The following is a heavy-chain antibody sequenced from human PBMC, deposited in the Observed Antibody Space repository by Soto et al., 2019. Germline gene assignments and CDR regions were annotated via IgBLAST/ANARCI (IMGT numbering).Heavy chain of an antibody. Sequence: QVQLVESGGGVVQPGRSLRLSCAASGFTFSSYAMHWVRQAPGKGLEWVAVISYDGSNKYYADSVKGRFTISRDNSKNTLYLQMNSLRAVDTAVYYCAREKGGYFDYWGQGTLVTVSS. CDR3: AREKGGYFDY. V-gene: IGHV3-30-3*01. CDR2: ISYDGSNK. CDR1: GFTFSSYA. J-gene: IGHJ4*02.